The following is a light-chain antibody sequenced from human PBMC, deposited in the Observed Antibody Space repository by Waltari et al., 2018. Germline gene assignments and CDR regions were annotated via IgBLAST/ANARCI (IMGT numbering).Light chain of an antibody. V-gene: IGKV3-15*01. CDR1: QTVNSN. Sequence: EIVMTQSPGTLSVSPGERVTLSCRASQTVNSNLAWYQQKPGQAPRLLIYGASTRATGIPARFSGSGSGTEFTLTISSLQSEDFAVYYCQQYNNWPPWTFGQGTKVEVK. J-gene: IGKJ1*01. CDR2: GAS. CDR3: QQYNNWPPWT.